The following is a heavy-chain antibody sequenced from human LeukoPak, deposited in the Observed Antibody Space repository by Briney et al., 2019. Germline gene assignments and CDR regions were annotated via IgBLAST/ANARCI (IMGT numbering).Heavy chain of an antibody. CDR3: ARQPPIAARPYYFDY. J-gene: IGHJ4*02. Sequence: SETLSLTCAVYGGSFSGYYWSWVRQPPGKGLEWIGEINHSGSTNYNPSLKSRVNISVDTSKNQFSLKLSPVTAADTAVYYCARQPPIAARPYYFDYWGQGTLVTVSS. D-gene: IGHD6-6*01. V-gene: IGHV4-34*01. CDR1: GGSFSGYY. CDR2: INHSGST.